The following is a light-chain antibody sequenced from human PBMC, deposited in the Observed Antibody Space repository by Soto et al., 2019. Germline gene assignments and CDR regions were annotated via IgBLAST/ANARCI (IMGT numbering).Light chain of an antibody. Sequence: EIVLTQSPGTLSLSPGERATLSCRASQSINSISLTWYQQKPGQPPRLLIYGASSRATGIPDRFSGSGSGTDFALTISRLEPEDFAVYYCQHYGNSVWTFGQGNKVEIK. CDR3: QHYGNSVWT. J-gene: IGKJ1*01. CDR1: QSINSIS. V-gene: IGKV3-20*01. CDR2: GAS.